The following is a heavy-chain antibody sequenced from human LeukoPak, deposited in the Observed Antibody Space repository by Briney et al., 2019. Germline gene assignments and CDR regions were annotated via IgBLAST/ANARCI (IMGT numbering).Heavy chain of an antibody. V-gene: IGHV4-34*01. CDR3: ASMGSIAAPAEAGVRYYYYYGMDV. Sequence: SETLSLTCAVYGGSFSGYYWSWIRQPPGKGLEWIGEINHSGSTNYNPSLKSRVTISVDTSKNQFSLKLSSVTAADTAVYYCASMGSIAAPAEAGVRYYYYYGMDVWGQGTTVTVSS. CDR2: INHSGST. J-gene: IGHJ6*02. CDR1: GGSFSGYY. D-gene: IGHD6-25*01.